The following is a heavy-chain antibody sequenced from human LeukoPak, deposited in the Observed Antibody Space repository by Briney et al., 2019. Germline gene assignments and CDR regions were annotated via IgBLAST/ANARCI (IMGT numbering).Heavy chain of an antibody. Sequence: SETLSLTCAVYGGSFSGYYWSWIRQPPGKGLEWIGEINHSGSTNYNPSLKSRVTISVDTSKNQFSLKLSSVTAADTAVYYCARATDYYDTSGYYYVGGYYFDYWGQGTLVTVSS. J-gene: IGHJ4*02. CDR2: INHSGST. CDR1: GGSFSGYY. CDR3: ARATDYYDTSGYYYVGGYYFDY. D-gene: IGHD3-22*01. V-gene: IGHV4-34*01.